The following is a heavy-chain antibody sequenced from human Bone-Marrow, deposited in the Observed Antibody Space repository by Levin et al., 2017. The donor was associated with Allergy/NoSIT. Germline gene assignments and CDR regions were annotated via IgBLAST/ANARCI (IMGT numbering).Heavy chain of an antibody. CDR3: AKGVARHIVVDDYFDY. D-gene: IGHD2-21*01. CDR2: ISGSGGST. CDR1: GFTFSSYA. J-gene: IGHJ4*02. Sequence: GESLKISCAASGFTFSSYAMSWVRQAPGKGLEWVSAISGSGGSTYYADSVKGRFTISRDNSKNTLYLQMNSLRAEDTAVYYCAKGVARHIVVDDYFDYWGQGTLVTVSS. V-gene: IGHV3-23*01.